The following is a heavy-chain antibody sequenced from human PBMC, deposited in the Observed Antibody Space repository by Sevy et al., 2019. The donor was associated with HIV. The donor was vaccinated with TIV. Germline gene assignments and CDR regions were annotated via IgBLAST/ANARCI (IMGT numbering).Heavy chain of an antibody. J-gene: IGHJ3*02. CDR3: AREREGAFDI. Sequence: GGSLRLSCVASGFTFSSYAMHWVRQAPGKGLEWVAVISYDGSNKYYADSVKGRFTISRDNSKNTLYLQMNSLRAEDTAVYYCAREREGAFDIWGQGTMVTVSS. V-gene: IGHV3-30-3*01. CDR1: GFTFSSYA. D-gene: IGHD1-26*01. CDR2: ISYDGSNK.